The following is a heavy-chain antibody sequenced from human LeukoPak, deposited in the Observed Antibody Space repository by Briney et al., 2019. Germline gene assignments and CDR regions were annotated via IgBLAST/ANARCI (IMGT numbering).Heavy chain of an antibody. Sequence: ASVKVSCKASGYSFTSYAMHWVRQAPGHRLEWMGWINAGNGNTKYSQKFQGRVTITRDTSASTAYMELSSLRSEDTAVYYCARNYYGSGSYYDFDYWGQGTLVTVS. CDR2: INAGNGNT. D-gene: IGHD3-10*01. CDR3: ARNYYGSGSYYDFDY. V-gene: IGHV1-3*01. J-gene: IGHJ4*02. CDR1: GYSFTSYA.